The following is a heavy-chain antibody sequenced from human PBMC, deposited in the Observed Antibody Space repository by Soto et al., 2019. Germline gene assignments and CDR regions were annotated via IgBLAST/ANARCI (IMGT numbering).Heavy chain of an antibody. Sequence: QVQLQESGPGLVKPSETLSLTCNVFGGSISNGDYYWSWIRQPPGKGLQYIGYIYYGGNTNYNPSLKSRLTMSIDRSANHFSLTLTSVTAADTAVYYCARVSGHYSYGVDVWGQGTTVIVSS. CDR1: GGSISNGDYY. V-gene: IGHV4-30-4*01. CDR3: ARVSGHYSYGVDV. J-gene: IGHJ6*02. CDR2: IYYGGNT.